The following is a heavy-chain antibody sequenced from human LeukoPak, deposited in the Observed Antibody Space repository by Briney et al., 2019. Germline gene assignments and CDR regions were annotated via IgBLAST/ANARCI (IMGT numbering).Heavy chain of an antibody. Sequence: TSETLSLTCTVSGGSISSYYWSWIRQPPGKGLEWIGYIYYSGSTNYNPSLKSRVTISVDTSKNQFSLKLSSVTAADTAVYYCASYRSNWFDPWGQGTLVTVSS. J-gene: IGHJ5*02. CDR2: IYYSGST. V-gene: IGHV4-59*08. CDR1: GGSISSYY. CDR3: ASYRSNWFDP. D-gene: IGHD2-15*01.